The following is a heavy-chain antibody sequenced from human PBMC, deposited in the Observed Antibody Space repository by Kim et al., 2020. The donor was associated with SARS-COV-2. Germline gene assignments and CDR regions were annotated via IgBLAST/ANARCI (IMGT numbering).Heavy chain of an antibody. J-gene: IGHJ5*02. D-gene: IGHD3-10*01. Sequence: NPSLKSRVTISVDTSKNQFSLKLSSVTAADTAMYYCARYYDSGSFTWCDPWGQGTLVTVSS. CDR3: ARYYDSGSFTWCDP. V-gene: IGHV4-34*01.